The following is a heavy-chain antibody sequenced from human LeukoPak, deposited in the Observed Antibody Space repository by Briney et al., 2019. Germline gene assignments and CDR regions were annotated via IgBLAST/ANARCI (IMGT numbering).Heavy chain of an antibody. CDR1: GFPFSNYW. J-gene: IGHJ4*02. V-gene: IGHV3-7*01. CDR3: AGSPNWNEAEYYFDH. CDR2: MKEDGGEI. D-gene: IGHD1-1*01. Sequence: GGSLRLSCAASGFPFSNYWMSWVRQAPGKGLEWVANMKEDGGEINYVDSVKGRFTISRDNAKNSLFLQMNNLRTEDTAVYFCAGSPNWNEAEYYFDHWGPGTLVLVSS.